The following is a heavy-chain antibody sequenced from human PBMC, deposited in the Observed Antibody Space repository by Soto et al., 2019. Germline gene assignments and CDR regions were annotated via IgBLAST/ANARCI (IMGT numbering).Heavy chain of an antibody. CDR1: GYSFTSYW. CDR2: IDPSDSYT. J-gene: IGHJ6*02. D-gene: IGHD6-6*01. Sequence: GESQKISCKGCGYSFTSYWISWVRQMPGKGLEWMGRIDPSDSYTNYSPSFQGHVTISADKSISTAYLQWSSLKASDTAMYYCARLEYSSSGTYYYYGMDVWGQGTTVTVSS. CDR3: ARLEYSSSGTYYYYGMDV. V-gene: IGHV5-10-1*01.